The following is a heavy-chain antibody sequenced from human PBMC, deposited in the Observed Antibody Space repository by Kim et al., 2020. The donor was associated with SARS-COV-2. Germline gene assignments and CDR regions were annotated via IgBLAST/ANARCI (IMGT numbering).Heavy chain of an antibody. D-gene: IGHD3-3*01. CDR1: GFTFSSYD. CDR3: ARALAYYDFWSGYYTSKAKGYYGMDV. Sequence: GGSLRLSCAASGFTFSSYDMHWVRQATGKGLEWVSAIGTAGDTYYPGSVKGRFTISRENAKNSLYLQMNSMRAGDTAVYYCARALAYYDFWSGYYTSKAKGYYGMDVWGKGTTVTVSS. CDR2: IGTAGDT. J-gene: IGHJ6*04. V-gene: IGHV3-13*01.